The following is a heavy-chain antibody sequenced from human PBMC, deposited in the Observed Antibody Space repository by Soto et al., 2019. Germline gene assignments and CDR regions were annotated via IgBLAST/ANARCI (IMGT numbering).Heavy chain of an antibody. D-gene: IGHD3-3*02. CDR1: GSSINSSGYY. J-gene: IGHJ4*02. CDR2: MFYGVST. Sequence: SETLSLTCTVSGSSINSSGYYWGWIRQPPGKGLEWIGSMFYGVSTYYNPSLKSRVTVSVDTSKNQFSLNLRSVTAADTAVYYCARLPSRHLVDYWGQGTLATVSS. V-gene: IGHV4-39*01. CDR3: ARLPSRHLVDY.